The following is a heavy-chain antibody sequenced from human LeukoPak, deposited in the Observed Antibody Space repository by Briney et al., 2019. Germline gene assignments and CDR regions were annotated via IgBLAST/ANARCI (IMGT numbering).Heavy chain of an antibody. V-gene: IGHV4-4*07. CDR2: IYSSGST. Sequence: SETLSLTCTVSGASISAFHWTWFRQPAGKGLEWIGLIYSSGSTLFNPSLKSRVAMSVDLTKNQLSLNLTSVTAADTAMYYCARKDGDYWGRGTLVTVSS. CDR1: GASISAFH. CDR3: ARKDGDY. J-gene: IGHJ4*02.